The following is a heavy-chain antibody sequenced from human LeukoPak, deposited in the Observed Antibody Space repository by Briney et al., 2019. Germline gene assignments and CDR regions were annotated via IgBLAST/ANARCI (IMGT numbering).Heavy chain of an antibody. CDR2: ISSSSSYI. J-gene: IGHJ4*02. CDR1: GFTFSSYA. CDR3: ARYRSSTSCSEVDY. D-gene: IGHD2-2*01. Sequence: GGSLRLSCAASGFTFSSYAMSWVRQAPGKGLEWVSSISSSSSYIYYADSVKGRFTISRDNAKNSLYLQMNSLRAEDTAVYYCARYRSSTSCSEVDYWGQGTLVTVSS. V-gene: IGHV3-21*01.